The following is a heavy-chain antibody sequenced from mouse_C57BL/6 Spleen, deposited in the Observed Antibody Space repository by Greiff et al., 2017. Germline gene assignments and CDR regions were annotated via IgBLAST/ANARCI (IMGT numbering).Heavy chain of an antibody. CDR2: IDPSDSET. CDR1: GYTFTSYW. CDR3: ARWYYSEIDY. J-gene: IGHJ2*01. V-gene: IGHV1-52*01. Sequence: QVQLQQPGAELVRPGSSVKLSCKASGYTFTSYWMHWVKQRPIQGLEWIGNIDPSDSETHYNQKFKDKATLTVDKSSSTAYMQLSSLTSEDSAVYYCARWYYSEIDYWGQGTTLTVSS. D-gene: IGHD1-1*01.